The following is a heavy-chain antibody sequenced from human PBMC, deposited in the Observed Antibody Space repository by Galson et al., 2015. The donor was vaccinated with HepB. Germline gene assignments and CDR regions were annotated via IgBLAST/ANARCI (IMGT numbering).Heavy chain of an antibody. D-gene: IGHD5-12*01. J-gene: IGHJ4*02. V-gene: IGHV3-48*01. CDR3: ARNSGYAYGGPSYFDY. CDR2: ISSSSSTI. Sequence: SLRLSCAASGFTFSSYSMNWVRQAPGKGLEWVSYISSSSSTIYYADSVKGRFTISRDNAKNSLYLQMNSLRGEDTAVYYCARNSGYAYGGPSYFDYWGQGTLVTVSS. CDR1: GFTFSSYS.